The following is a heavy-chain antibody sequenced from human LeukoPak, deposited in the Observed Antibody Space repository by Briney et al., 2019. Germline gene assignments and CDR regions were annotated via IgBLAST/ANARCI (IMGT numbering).Heavy chain of an antibody. CDR2: INPNSGGT. CDR3: ASVINGYYAATDY. CDR1: GYTFTGYY. J-gene: IGHJ4*02. V-gene: IGHV1-2*02. Sequence: VASVKVSCEASGYTFTGYYMHWVRQAPGQGLEWMGWINPNSGGTNYAQKFQGRVTMTRDTSISTAYMELSRLRSDDTAVYYCASVINGYYAATDYWGQGTLVTVSS. D-gene: IGHD4-17*01.